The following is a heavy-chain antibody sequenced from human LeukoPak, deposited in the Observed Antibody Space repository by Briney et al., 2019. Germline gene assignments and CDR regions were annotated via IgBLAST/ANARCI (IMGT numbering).Heavy chain of an antibody. V-gene: IGHV4-59*12. CDR1: GGPISSYY. CDR2: IYYSGSN. Sequence: TSSEPLSLTCTVSGGPISSYYWSWIRPPPGKGREWIGYIYYSGSNYYHPSLKSRVTISVDTSKNQFSLKLSSVTAADTAVYYCARDGTYYDILTGYYSKGNWFDPWGQGTLVTVSS. CDR3: ARDGTYYDILTGYYSKGNWFDP. J-gene: IGHJ5*02. D-gene: IGHD3-9*01.